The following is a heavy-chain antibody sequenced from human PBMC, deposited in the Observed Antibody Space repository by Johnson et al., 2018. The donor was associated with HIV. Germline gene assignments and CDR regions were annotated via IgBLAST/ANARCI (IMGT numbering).Heavy chain of an antibody. CDR3: TTASGYYPLFDAFDM. CDR2: IKSKTDGGTT. V-gene: IGHV3-15*01. CDR1: GFIFSNAW. D-gene: IGHD3-22*01. J-gene: IGHJ3*02. Sequence: VQLVESGGGLVKPGGSLRLSCAASGFIFSNAWMSWVRQAPGKGLEWVGRIKSKTDGGTTDYAAPVKGRFTISRDDSKNMLYLQMNSLKTEDTAVYYCTTASGYYPLFDAFDMWGQGTMVTVSS.